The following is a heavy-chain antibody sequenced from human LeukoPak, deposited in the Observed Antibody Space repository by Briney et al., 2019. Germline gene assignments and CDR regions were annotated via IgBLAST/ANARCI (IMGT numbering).Heavy chain of an antibody. CDR1: GGSVRDNY. V-gene: IGHV4-34*01. CDR3: AGHVSAAAGGR. CDR2: IHHSGSA. J-gene: IGHJ4*02. D-gene: IGHD6-13*01. Sequence: PSETLSLTCAVYGGSVRDNYWSWIRQPPGKGLEWIGEIHHSGSAKYNPSLKSRVTISLDTSKNQFSLKLNSMTAADTAVYYCAGHVSAAAGGRWGQGTLVTVSS.